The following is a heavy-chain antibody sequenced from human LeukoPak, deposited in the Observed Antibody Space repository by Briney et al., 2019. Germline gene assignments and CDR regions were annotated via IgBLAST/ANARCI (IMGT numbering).Heavy chain of an antibody. J-gene: IGHJ4*02. V-gene: IGHV4-39*07. CDR2: IYYSGST. Sequence: SETLSLTCTVSGGSISSSSYYCGWIRQPPGKGLEWIGSIYYSGSTYYNPSLKSRVTISVDTSKNQFSLKLSSVTAADTAVYYCARDPVRYFDWGVEEYWGQGTLVTVSS. D-gene: IGHD3-9*01. CDR3: ARDPVRYFDWGVEEY. CDR1: GGSISSSSYY.